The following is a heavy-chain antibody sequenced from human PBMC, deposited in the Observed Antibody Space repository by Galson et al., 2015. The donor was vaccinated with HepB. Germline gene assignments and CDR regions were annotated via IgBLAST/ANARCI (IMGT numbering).Heavy chain of an antibody. J-gene: IGHJ2*01. D-gene: IGHD4-17*01. CDR2: VSYDGNED. V-gene: IGHV3-30*04. Sequence: SLRLSCAASGFTFSSYTMHWVRQTPVKGLEWMAVVSYDGNEDNHADSVKGRFTISRDNSKNILYMQMNSLRPEDTAVYYCVRARTSVATSVYFDLWGRGTLVSVSS. CDR3: VRARTSVATSVYFDL. CDR1: GFTFSSYT.